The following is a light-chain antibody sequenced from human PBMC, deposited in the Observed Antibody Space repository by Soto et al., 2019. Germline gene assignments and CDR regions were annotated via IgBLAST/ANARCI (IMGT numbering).Light chain of an antibody. CDR1: SSDVGAYNY. CDR2: EVS. CDR3: SSYTSSSTWV. V-gene: IGLV2-14*01. Sequence: QSALTQPASVSGSPGQSIAISCTGTSSDVGAYNYVSWYQQHPGKAPKLMIYEVSNRPSEVSNRFSGSKSGNTASLTISGLQAEDEADYYCSSYTSSSTWVFGGGTKLTVL. J-gene: IGLJ3*02.